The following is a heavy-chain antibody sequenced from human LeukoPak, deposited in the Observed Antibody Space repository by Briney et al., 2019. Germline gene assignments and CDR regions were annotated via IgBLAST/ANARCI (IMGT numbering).Heavy chain of an antibody. CDR2: VSSSGGTI. D-gene: IGHD4-17*01. CDR1: GFTFSTYE. Sequence: GGSLRLSCAASGFTFSTYEMNWVRQAPGKGLEWVPYVSSSGGTILYADSVKGRFTISRDNAKNSLYLQMNSLRPEDTAVYYCARGRVTGDYVRDFDYWGEGTLVTVSS. CDR3: ARGRVTGDYVRDFDY. V-gene: IGHV3-48*03. J-gene: IGHJ4*02.